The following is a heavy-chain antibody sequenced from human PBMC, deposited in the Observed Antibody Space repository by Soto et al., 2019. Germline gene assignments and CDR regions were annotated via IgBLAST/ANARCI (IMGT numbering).Heavy chain of an antibody. CDR3: AHVGGWEKWLYRLDH. J-gene: IGHJ4*02. CDR1: GFSLTTTGVG. Sequence: QITLKESGPSLVKPTQTLTLTCTFSGFSLTTTGVGVVGIRQPPGKALEWLALIYWDDDKPCSPFLGSRLTVTKDTTKNQVVLTLTNVDPADKGTYFCAHVGGWEKWLYRLDHWGQGTLVTVSS. V-gene: IGHV2-5*02. D-gene: IGHD6-19*01. CDR2: IYWDDDK.